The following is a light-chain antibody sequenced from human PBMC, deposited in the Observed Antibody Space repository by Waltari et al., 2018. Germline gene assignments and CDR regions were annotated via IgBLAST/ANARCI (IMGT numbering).Light chain of an antibody. CDR2: EAT. CDR3: CSFAGRSTWV. J-gene: IGLJ1*01. V-gene: IGLV2-23*01. CDR1: SSDVGTYNL. Sequence: QSALTQPASVSGSPGQPLAVSCTGSSSDVGTYNLVSWYQQHPGKAPKLIIYEATKRPSGVSNRFSGSKSGNMASLTISGLQAEDEAEYYCCSFAGRSTWVFGTGTKVTVL.